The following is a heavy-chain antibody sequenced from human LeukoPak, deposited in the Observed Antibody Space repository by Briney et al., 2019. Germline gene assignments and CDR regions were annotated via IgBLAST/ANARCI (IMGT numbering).Heavy chain of an antibody. J-gene: IGHJ4*02. D-gene: IGHD3-22*01. CDR2: ISAYNGNT. CDR3: ARPYYYDSTGYYQYYFDY. V-gene: IGHV1-18*04. Sequence: ASVKVSCKASGYTFTSYYMHWVRQAPGQGLEWMGWISAYNGNTNYAQKLQGRVTMTTDTSTSTAYMELRSLRSDDTAVYYCARPYYYDSTGYYQYYFDYWGQGTLVTVSS. CDR1: GYTFTSYY.